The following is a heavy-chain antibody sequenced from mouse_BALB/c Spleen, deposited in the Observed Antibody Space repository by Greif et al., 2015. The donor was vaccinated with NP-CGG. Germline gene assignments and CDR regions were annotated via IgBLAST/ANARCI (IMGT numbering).Heavy chain of an antibody. CDR3: AVNWDFDY. CDR1: GFNIKDYY. J-gene: IGHJ2*01. Sequence: VQLQQSGAELVRPGALVKLSCKASGFNIKDYYMHWVKQRPEQGLEWIGWIDPENGNTIYDPKFQGKASITADTSSNTAYLQLSSLTSEDTAVYYCAVNWDFDYWGQGTTLTVSS. CDR2: IDPENGNT. D-gene: IGHD4-1*01. V-gene: IGHV14-1*02.